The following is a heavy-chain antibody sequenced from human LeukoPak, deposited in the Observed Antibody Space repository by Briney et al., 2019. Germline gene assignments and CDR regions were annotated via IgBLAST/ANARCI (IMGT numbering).Heavy chain of an antibody. J-gene: IGHJ4*02. CDR1: GFTFTNAW. CDR3: STGGSQYEGFES. V-gene: IGHV3-15*07. CDR2: IRSEADGGTT. D-gene: IGHD1-26*01. Sequence: PGGSLRLSRAASGFTFTNAWMNWVRQAPGKGLEWVGRIRSEADGGTTDYASPVKGRFTVSRDDSRTTLSLQMNSLKTEDTGVYYCSTGGSQYEGFESWGQGTLVTVSS.